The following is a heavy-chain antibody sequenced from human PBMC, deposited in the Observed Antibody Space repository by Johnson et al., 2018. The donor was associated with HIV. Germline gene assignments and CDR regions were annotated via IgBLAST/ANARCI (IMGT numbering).Heavy chain of an antibody. V-gene: IGHV3-74*01. CDR1: GFTFSSYW. Sequence: EQLVESGGGLVQPGGSLILSCAASGFTFSSYWMHWVRQAPGKGLVWVSRISSDGSSTYYADSARGRFTISRDNSKNTVYLQMNSLRAEDPAVYYCAKDGFGWADAFDIWGHGTMVTVSS. CDR2: ISSDGSST. CDR3: AKDGFGWADAFDI. J-gene: IGHJ3*02. D-gene: IGHD2-2*03.